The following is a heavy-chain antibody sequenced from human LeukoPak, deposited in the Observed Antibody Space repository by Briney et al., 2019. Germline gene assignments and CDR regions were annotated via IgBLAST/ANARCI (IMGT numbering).Heavy chain of an antibody. V-gene: IGHV4-59*01. CDR3: ARGGGWLQYNWFDP. CDR1: GGSISSYY. J-gene: IGHJ5*02. D-gene: IGHD5-24*01. Sequence: SETLSLTCTVSGGSISSYYWSWIRQPPGKGLEWIGYIYYSGSTNYNPSLKSRVTISVDTSKYQFSLKLSSVTAADTAVYYCARGGGWLQYNWFDPWGQGTLVTVSS. CDR2: IYYSGST.